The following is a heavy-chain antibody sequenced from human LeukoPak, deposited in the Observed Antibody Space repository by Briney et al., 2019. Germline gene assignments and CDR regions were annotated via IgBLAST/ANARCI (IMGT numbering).Heavy chain of an antibody. CDR2: IYTSGST. J-gene: IGHJ6*02. CDR1: GGYIRCYH. D-gene: IGHD6-6*01. Sequence: PSETLSLTCTVSGGYIRCYHWSWIRQTPGKGVEWIGYIYTSGSTNYNPSLKSPVTIPVDTSKTQFALKLSSVTAANTAVYYCARLSLDSSSAFYFYGMDVWGQGTTVTVSS. CDR3: ARLSLDSSSAFYFYGMDV. V-gene: IGHV4-4*08.